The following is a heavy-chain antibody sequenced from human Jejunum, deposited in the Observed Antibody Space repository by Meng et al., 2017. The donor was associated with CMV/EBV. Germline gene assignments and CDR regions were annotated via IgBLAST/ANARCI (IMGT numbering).Heavy chain of an antibody. CDR2: IKQDGSEG. D-gene: IGHD2-21*01. V-gene: IGHV3-7*01. J-gene: IGHJ6*02. CDR3: ARQKCGGDCDMDV. CDR1: GFSFSTYW. Sequence: SGFSFSTYWMSWVRQAPGKGLEWVANIKQDGSEGYYVESVKGRFTISRNNARNSLFLQMDGLRAEDTAVYYCARQKCGGDCDMDVWGQGTTVTVSS.